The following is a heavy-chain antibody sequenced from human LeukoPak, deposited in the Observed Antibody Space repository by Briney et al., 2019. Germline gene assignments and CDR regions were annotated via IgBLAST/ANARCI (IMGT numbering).Heavy chain of an antibody. J-gene: IGHJ4*02. V-gene: IGHV2-5*01. CDR1: GFALSTPGMG. CDR2: IYWNDDE. D-gene: IGHD3-22*01. CDR3: SHLRGEGGYLYFDY. Sequence: GSGPTLVNPTQTLTLTCTFSGFALSTPGMGVSWIRQPPREALEWLALIYWNDDERYTPSLKSRLTITKDTSKNQVVLTMTNMDPVDTATYYCSHLRGEGGYLYFDYWGQGTLVTVSS.